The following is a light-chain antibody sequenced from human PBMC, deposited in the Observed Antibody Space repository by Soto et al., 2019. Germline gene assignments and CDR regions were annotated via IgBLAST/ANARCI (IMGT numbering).Light chain of an antibody. V-gene: IGKV3-15*01. Sequence: EIVMTQSPATLSVSPGERATLSCRASQSVSSNLAWYQQKPGQAPRLLIYGASTRATGIPARFSGSGSGTEFTLTINSLQSEDIALYSCLQYNKWPWTFGQGTKVDIK. CDR1: QSVSSN. J-gene: IGKJ1*01. CDR3: LQYNKWPWT. CDR2: GAS.